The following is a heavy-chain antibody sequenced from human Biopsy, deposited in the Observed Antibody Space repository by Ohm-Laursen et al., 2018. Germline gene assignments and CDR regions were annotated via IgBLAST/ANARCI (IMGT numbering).Heavy chain of an antibody. CDR3: ATFRASWDTTQGGDY. J-gene: IGHJ4*02. V-gene: IGHV4-31*03. CDR2: IYYSGST. Sequence: SDTLSLTCTVSGASIISGGHFWNWIRQHPGKGLEWIGYIYYSGSTYYNPSLKSRVSISVDTSKNQFSLKLNSVTVADTAVYFCATFRASWDTTQGGDYWGQGTLVTVSS. D-gene: IGHD1-26*01. CDR1: GASIISGGHF.